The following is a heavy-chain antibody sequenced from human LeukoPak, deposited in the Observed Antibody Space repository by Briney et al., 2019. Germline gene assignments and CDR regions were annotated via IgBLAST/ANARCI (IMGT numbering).Heavy chain of an antibody. CDR1: GGSISSYY. CDR2: IYYSGST. D-gene: IGHD2-2*01. J-gene: IGHJ5*02. Sequence: NPSETLPLTCTVSGGSISSYYWSWIRQPPGKGLEWIGYIYYSGSTNYNPSLKSRVTISVDTSKNQFSLKLSSVTAADTAVYYCARVYCSSTSCYYDPWGQGTLVTVSS. V-gene: IGHV4-59*01. CDR3: ARVYCSSTSCYYDP.